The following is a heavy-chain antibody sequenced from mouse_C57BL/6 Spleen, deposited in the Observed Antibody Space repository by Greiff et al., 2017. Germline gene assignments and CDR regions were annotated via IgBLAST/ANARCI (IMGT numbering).Heavy chain of an antibody. CDR2: IHPNSGST. CDR1: GYTFTSYW. J-gene: IGHJ2*01. D-gene: IGHD2-4*01. V-gene: IGHV1-64*01. CDR3: AGSVYYDYEDY. Sequence: QVQLQQPGAELVKPGASVTLSCKASGYTFTSYWMHWVKQRPGQGLEWIGMIHPNSGSTNYNEKFKSKATLTVDKSYSTAYMQLSSLTSEDSAVYYCAGSVYYDYEDYWGQGTTLTVSS.